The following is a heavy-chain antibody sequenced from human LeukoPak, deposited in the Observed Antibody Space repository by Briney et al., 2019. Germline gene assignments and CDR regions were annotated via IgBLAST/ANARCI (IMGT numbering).Heavy chain of an antibody. D-gene: IGHD6-13*01. V-gene: IGHV4-59*01. CDR1: GGSISSYY. CDR3: AREDVKGSLAQQLAAYYYYGMDV. CDR2: IYYSGST. J-gene: IGHJ6*02. Sequence: SETLSLTCTVSGGSISSYYWSWIRQPPGKGLEWIGYIYYSGSTNYNPSLKSRVTISVDTSKNQFSLKLSSVTAADTAVYYCAREDVKGSLAQQLAAYYYYGMDVWGQGTTVTVSS.